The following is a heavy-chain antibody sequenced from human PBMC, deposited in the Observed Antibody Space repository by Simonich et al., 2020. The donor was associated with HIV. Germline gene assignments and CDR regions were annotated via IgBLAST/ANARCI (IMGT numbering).Heavy chain of an antibody. V-gene: IGHV3-9*03. CDR2: ISCNSGSI. Sequence: EVQLVESGGGLVQPGRSLRLSCAASGFTFDDYAMHWVRQAPGKGQEWVSGISCNSGSIGYADSVKGRFTISRDNAKNSLYLQMNSLRAEDMALYYCAKDRYSSSSGSFDYWGQGTLVTVSS. CDR3: AKDRYSSSSGSFDY. CDR1: GFTFDDYA. D-gene: IGHD6-6*01. J-gene: IGHJ4*02.